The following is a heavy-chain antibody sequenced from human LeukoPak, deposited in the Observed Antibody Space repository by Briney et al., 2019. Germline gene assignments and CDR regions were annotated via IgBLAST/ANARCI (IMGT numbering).Heavy chain of an antibody. Sequence: SWVRQTPGKGLEWIGYIYYSGSTYYNPSLKSRVTISVDTSKNQFSLKLSSVTAADTAVYYCARTPTSSSWYYFDYWGQGTLVTVSS. V-gene: IGHV4-30-4*08. CDR3: ARTPTSSSWYYFDY. CDR2: IYYSGST. J-gene: IGHJ4*02. D-gene: IGHD6-13*01.